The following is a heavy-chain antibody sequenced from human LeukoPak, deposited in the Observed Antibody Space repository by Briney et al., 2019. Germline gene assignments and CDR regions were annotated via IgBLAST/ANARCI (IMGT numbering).Heavy chain of an antibody. CDR3: ARVGFHYDFRESVSWFDP. Sequence: SQTLSLTCTVSGGSISSGSYYWSWIRQPAGKGLEWIGRIYTSGSTNYNPSLKSRVTISVDTSKNQFSLKLSSVTVADTAVYYCARVGFHYDFRESVSWFDPWGQGTLVTVSS. D-gene: IGHD3-3*01. CDR1: GGSISSGSYY. CDR2: IYTSGST. J-gene: IGHJ5*02. V-gene: IGHV4-61*02.